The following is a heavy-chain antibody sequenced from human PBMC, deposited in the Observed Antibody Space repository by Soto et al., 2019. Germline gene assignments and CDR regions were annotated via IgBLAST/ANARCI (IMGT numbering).Heavy chain of an antibody. CDR1: GGSFSGYY. CDR3: ARERKYYYGSGSHYNWFDP. Sequence: QVQLQQWGAGLLKPSETLSLTCAVYGGSFSGYYWSWIRQPPGEGLEWIGEINHSGSTNYNPSLKSRVTISVDTSKNQFSLKLSSVTAADTAVYYCARERKYYYGSGSHYNWFDPWGQGTLVTVSS. V-gene: IGHV4-34*01. D-gene: IGHD3-10*01. J-gene: IGHJ5*02. CDR2: INHSGST.